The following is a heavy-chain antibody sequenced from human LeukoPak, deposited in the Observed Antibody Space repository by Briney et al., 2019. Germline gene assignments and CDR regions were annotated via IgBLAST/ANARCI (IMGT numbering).Heavy chain of an antibody. Sequence: SETLSLTCTVSGGSDSTYYWSWIRQPPGKGLEWIGCIYYSGSTNYNPSLKSRVTISVDTSKNQFSLKLSSVTAADTAVYYCARGGRNWFDPWGQGTLVTVSS. CDR2: IYYSGST. J-gene: IGHJ5*02. CDR1: GGSDSTYY. D-gene: IGHD3-10*01. CDR3: ARGGRNWFDP. V-gene: IGHV4-59*02.